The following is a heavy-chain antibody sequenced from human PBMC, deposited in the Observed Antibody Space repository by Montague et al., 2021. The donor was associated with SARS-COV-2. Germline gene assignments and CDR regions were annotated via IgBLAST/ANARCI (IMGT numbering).Heavy chain of an antibody. CDR1: GLTFSSYS. V-gene: IGHV3-21*01. J-gene: IGHJ6*02. D-gene: IGHD5-18*01. CDR3: ATSYGSVVSYYYYGMDV. CDR2: ISRSSSYI. Sequence: SLRLSCAASGLTFSSYSMNWVRQAPGKGLEWVSSISRSSSYIYYADSVKGRFTIPRDNAKNSLYLQMNSLRAEDTAVYFCATSYGSVVSYYYYGMDVWGQGITVTVSS.